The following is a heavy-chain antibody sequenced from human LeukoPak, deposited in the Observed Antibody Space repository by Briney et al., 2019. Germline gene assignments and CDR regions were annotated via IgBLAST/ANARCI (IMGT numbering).Heavy chain of an antibody. D-gene: IGHD3-22*01. CDR1: GFTFSDYY. J-gene: IGHJ4*02. Sequence: PVGSLRLSCAASGFTFSDYYRSWIRQAPGKGLEWISYISSSGSTIYYADSVKGRFTISRDNAKNSLYLQMNSLRAEDTAVYYCARANYYDSSGYYPYWGQGTLVTVSS. V-gene: IGHV3-11*04. CDR2: ISSSGSTI. CDR3: ARANYYDSSGYYPY.